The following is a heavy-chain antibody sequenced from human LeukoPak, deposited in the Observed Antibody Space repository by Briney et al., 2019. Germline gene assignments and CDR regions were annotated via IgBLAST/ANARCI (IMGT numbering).Heavy chain of an antibody. Sequence: SETLSLTCAVSGYSISSGYYWGWIRQPPGKGLEWVGTLYLSGSTYKNPSLKSRVTISLDTSKNQFSLNLSSVTAADTAMYYCARLSGAPIRHPIYHFDYWGQGTLVTVSS. CDR2: LYLSGST. V-gene: IGHV4-38-2*01. J-gene: IGHJ4*02. CDR3: ARLSGAPIRHPIYHFDY. CDR1: GYSISSGYY. D-gene: IGHD2-2*02.